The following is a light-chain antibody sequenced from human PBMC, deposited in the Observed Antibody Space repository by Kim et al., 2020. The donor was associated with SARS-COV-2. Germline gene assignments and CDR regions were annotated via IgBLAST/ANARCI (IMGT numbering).Light chain of an antibody. J-gene: IGLJ3*02. CDR2: DVS. V-gene: IGLV2-11*03. CDR1: SSDVGGYNF. Sequence: QSVTISCTGTSSDVGGYNFGSWCQQHPGKAPKVMIYDVSKRPSGVPDRFSGSKSGNTASLTISGLQAEDDADYYCCSYAGSYTHWIFGGGTQLTVL. CDR3: CSYAGSYTHWI.